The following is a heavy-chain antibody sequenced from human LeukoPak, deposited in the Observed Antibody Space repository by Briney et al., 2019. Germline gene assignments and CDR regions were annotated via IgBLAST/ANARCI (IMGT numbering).Heavy chain of an antibody. CDR2: MNPNSGNT. D-gene: IGHD6-19*01. CDR3: ATGSGWRQRFENFHH. J-gene: IGHJ1*01. V-gene: IGHV1-8*01. Sequence: ASVKVSCKASGYTFTSFDINWVRQATGQGLEWMGWMNPNSGNTGYAQKFQGRVTMTRNTSISTAYMELSSLRSEDTAVYYCATGSGWRQRFENFHHWGQGTLVTVSS. CDR1: GYTFTSFD.